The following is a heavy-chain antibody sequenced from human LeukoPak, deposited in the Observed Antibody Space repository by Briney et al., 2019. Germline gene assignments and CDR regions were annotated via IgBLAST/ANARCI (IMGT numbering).Heavy chain of an antibody. D-gene: IGHD3-9*01. CDR3: TTSYGTKRYFFDN. V-gene: IGHV3-66*01. CDR1: GITVASSY. CDR2: IYDGGST. J-gene: IGHJ4*02. Sequence: GGSPRLSCAASGITVASSYMSWVRQAPGKGLEWVSIIYDGGSTYYAESVRGRFVISRDNSENTLYLHMNNLRAEDTAMYYCTTSYGTKRYFFDNWGQGTLVAVSS.